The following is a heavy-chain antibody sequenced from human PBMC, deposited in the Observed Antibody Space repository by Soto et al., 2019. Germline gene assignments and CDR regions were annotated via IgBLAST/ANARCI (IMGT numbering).Heavy chain of an antibody. CDR1: GFTFSDYY. CDR2: ISSSGSTI. D-gene: IGHD4-17*01. Sequence: QVQLVESGGGLVKPGGSLRLSCAASGFTFSDYYMSWIRQAPGKGLEWVSYISSSGSTIYYADSVKGRFTISRDNAKKSLILQVNSLRAEGAAVYYCSSPTVTPHYGMDVWGQGTTVTVSS. V-gene: IGHV3-11*01. CDR3: SSPTVTPHYGMDV. J-gene: IGHJ6*02.